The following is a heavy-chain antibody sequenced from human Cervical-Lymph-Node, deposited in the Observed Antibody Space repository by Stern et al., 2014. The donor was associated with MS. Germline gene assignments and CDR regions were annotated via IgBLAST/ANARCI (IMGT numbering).Heavy chain of an antibody. CDR1: GFTFSNYG. CDR2: ISYDGSNK. J-gene: IGHJ4*02. D-gene: IGHD6-13*01. V-gene: IGHV3-30*18. CDR3: AKQESWEQQLDTEALDY. Sequence: VQLVESGGGVVQPGRSLRLSCAASGFTFSNYGMHWVRPAPGKGLEWVAVISYDGSNKYYADAVKGRFTISRDNSKNTLYLQMNSLRAEDTAVYYCAKQESWEQQLDTEALDYWGQGTLVTVSS.